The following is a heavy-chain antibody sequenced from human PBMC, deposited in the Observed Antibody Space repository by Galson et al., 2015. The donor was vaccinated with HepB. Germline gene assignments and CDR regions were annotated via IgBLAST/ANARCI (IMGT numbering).Heavy chain of an antibody. J-gene: IGHJ6*03. D-gene: IGHD2-15*01. V-gene: IGHV1-2*02. CDR3: ARAGSGSYYYYMDV. Sequence: SVKVSCKASGYTFTGYYMHWVRQAPGQGLEWMGWINPNSGGTNYAQKFQGRVTMTRDTSTSIAYMELRSLRSDDTAVYYCARAGSGSYYYYMDVWGKGTTVTVSS. CDR2: INPNSGGT. CDR1: GYTFTGYY.